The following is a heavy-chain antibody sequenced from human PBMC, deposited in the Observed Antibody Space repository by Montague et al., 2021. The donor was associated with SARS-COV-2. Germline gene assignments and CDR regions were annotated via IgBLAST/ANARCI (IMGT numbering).Heavy chain of an antibody. D-gene: IGHD4-17*01. CDR2: IYWXXXK. CDR3: AHRRTTVTSPYFDL. CDR1: GFSLSTSGVG. Sequence: PALVKPTQTLTLTCTFSGFSLSTSGVGVGWIRQPPGKALEWLALIYWXXXKRYSPSLKSRLTITKDTSKNQVVLTMTNMDLVDTATYYCAHRRTTVTSPYFDLWGRGTLVTVSS. J-gene: IGHJ2*01. V-gene: IGHV2-5*02.